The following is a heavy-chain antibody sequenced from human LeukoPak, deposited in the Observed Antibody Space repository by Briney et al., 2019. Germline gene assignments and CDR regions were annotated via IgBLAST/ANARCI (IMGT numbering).Heavy chain of an antibody. CDR3: ARDSRDIVVVPAAMHYYYYYGMDV. CDR2: ISAYNGNT. J-gene: IGHJ6*02. Sequence: ASVKVSCKASGGTFSSYAISWVRQAPGQGLEWMGWISAYNGNTNYAQKLQGRVTMTTDTSTSTAYMELRSLRSDDTAVYYCARDSRDIVVVPAAMHYYYYYGMDVWGQRTTVTVSS. V-gene: IGHV1-18*01. CDR1: GGTFSSYA. D-gene: IGHD2-2*01.